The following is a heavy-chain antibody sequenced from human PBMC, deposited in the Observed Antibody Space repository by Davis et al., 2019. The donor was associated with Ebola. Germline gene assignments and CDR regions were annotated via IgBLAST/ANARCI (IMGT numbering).Heavy chain of an antibody. J-gene: IGHJ4*02. CDR3: ARAGFGEIYFDY. V-gene: IGHV3-13*01. Sequence: GESLKISCAVSGFTFSSYDMHWVRQATGKGLEWVSAIGTAGDTYYPGSVKGRFTISREKAKNSLYLQMNSLRGEDTAVYYCARAGFGEIYFDYWGQGTLVTVSS. D-gene: IGHD3-10*01. CDR1: GFTFSSYD. CDR2: IGTAGDT.